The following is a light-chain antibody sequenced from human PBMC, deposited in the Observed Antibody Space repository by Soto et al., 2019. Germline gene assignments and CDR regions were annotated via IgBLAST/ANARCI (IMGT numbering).Light chain of an antibody. CDR2: EVS. V-gene: IGLV2-14*01. CDR1: SSDVGGYDY. CDR3: SSFAAGKTDV. Sequence: QSALTQSASVSGSPGQSITISCTGTSSDVGGYDYVSWYQQHPGKAPKLMIYEVSNRPSGVSDRFSGSKSGNTASLTISGLQPEDEADYYCSSFAAGKTDVFGTGTKLTVL. J-gene: IGLJ1*01.